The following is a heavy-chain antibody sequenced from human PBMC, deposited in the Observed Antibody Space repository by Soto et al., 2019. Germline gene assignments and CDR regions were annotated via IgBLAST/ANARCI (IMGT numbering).Heavy chain of an antibody. CDR2: IRRRAYGRKT. Sequence: GGSLRLSCTASGLTFGDYAMNWFRQAPGKGLDWVGFIRRRAYGRKTDYAASVKGRFTISRDDSQNIEYLHMNSLKTAEKAVYYCTEALTSARPYWGQGTLVTVSS. CDR3: TEALTSARPY. V-gene: IGHV3-49*03. D-gene: IGHD4-17*01. CDR1: GLTFGDYA. J-gene: IGHJ4*02.